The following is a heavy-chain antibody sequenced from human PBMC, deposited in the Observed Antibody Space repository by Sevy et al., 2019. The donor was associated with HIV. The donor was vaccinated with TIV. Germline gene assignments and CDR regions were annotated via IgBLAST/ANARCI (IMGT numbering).Heavy chain of an antibody. D-gene: IGHD1-26*01. J-gene: IGHJ4*02. Sequence: ETLSLTCTVSGGSITSLYWNWIRQPPGKGLEWIVNIYYNGHINYNPSLKSRVTLSLDTSKNQFSLRLSSVTAADTAMYYCAGENAWGRGYSWGQGTLVTVSS. CDR2: IYYNGHI. CDR1: GGSITSLY. CDR3: AGENAWGRGYS. V-gene: IGHV4-59*08.